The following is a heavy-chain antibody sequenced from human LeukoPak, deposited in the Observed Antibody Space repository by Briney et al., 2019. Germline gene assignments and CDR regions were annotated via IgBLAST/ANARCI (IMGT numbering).Heavy chain of an antibody. V-gene: IGHV4-4*07. CDR1: GGSISSYY. CDR3: ARGSYYYDSSGYYYDY. CDR2: IYTSGST. D-gene: IGHD3-22*01. J-gene: IGHJ4*02. Sequence: SETLSLTCTVSGGSISSYYWSWIRQPVGKGLEWIGRIYTSGSTNYNPSLKSRVTMSVDTSKNQFSLKLSSVTAADTAVYYCARGSYYYDSSGYYYDYWGQGTLVTVSS.